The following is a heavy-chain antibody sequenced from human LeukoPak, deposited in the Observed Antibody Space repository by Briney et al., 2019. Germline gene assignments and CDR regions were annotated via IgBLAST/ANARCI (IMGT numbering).Heavy chain of an antibody. V-gene: IGHV4-59*01. CDR1: GGSISSYY. D-gene: IGHD2-15*01. Sequence: NPSETLSLTCTASGGSISSYYWSWIRQPPGKGLEWIGHIYYSGSTNYNPSLKSRVTISVDTSKNQFSLKLSSVTAADTAVYYCAREYCSGGSCYFGYWGQGTLVTVSS. CDR3: AREYCSGGSCYFGY. CDR2: IYYSGST. J-gene: IGHJ4*02.